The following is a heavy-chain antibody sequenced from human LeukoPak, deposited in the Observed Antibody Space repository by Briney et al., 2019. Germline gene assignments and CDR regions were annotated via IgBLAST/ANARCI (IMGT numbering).Heavy chain of an antibody. CDR3: VKDDGWVQYAN. CDR1: GFIFSHHG. V-gene: IGHV3-23*01. D-gene: IGHD5-24*01. CDR2: IRTDGVTT. J-gene: IGHJ4*02. Sequence: QPGGTLRLSCAASGFIFSHHGMNWVRQAPGKGLEWVSGIRTDGVTTYYADSVKGRFIISRDNSKNTVYLQMNSLSAEDAAVYYCVKDDGWVQYANWGQGTLVTVSS.